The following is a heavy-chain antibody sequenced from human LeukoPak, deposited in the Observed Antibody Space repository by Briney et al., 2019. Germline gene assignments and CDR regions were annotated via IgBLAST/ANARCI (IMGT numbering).Heavy chain of an antibody. CDR1: GFTFSSYS. V-gene: IGHV3-21*04. J-gene: IGHJ3*02. Sequence: PGGSLRLSCAASGFTFSSYSMNWVRQAPGKGLEWVSSISSSSSYIYYADSVKGRFTISRDNAKNSLYLQMSSLRAEDTALYHCARDYGGNWDAFDIWGQGTMVTVSS. CDR3: ARDYGGNWDAFDI. CDR2: ISSSSSYI. D-gene: IGHD4-23*01.